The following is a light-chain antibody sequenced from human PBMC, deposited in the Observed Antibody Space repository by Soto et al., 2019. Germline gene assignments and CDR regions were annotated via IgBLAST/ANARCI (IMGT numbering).Light chain of an antibody. Sequence: QSALTQPPSASGSPGQPVTISCTGTSSDVGAYNYVSWYQQHPGKAPKLMIYEVNKRPSGVPDRFSGSKSGNTASLTVSGLQAEDEADYYGTSRAGHTVLFGGGTKVTVL. J-gene: IGLJ3*02. CDR3: TSRAGHTVL. CDR1: SSDVGAYNY. CDR2: EVN. V-gene: IGLV2-8*01.